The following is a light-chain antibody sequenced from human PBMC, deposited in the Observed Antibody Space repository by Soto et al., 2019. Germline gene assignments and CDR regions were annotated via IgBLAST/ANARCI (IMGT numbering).Light chain of an antibody. CDR1: QSISSY. CDR3: QQSYSTPLT. J-gene: IGKJ4*02. V-gene: IGKV1-39*01. Sequence: DIQMTQSPSSLSSSVGDRVTITCRASQSISSYLNWYQQKPGKAPKLLIYAASSLQSGVPSRFSGSGSGTDFTLTISGLQPEYFATYYCQQSYSTPLTFGGGTKVEIK. CDR2: AAS.